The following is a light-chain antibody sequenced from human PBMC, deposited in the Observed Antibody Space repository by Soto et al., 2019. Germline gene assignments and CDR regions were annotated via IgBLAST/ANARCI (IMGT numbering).Light chain of an antibody. CDR2: EVS. Sequence: QSALAQPASVSGSPGQSITISCTGTSSDIGGYTYVSWYQQHPGKAPKLLIYEVSNRPSGVSNRFSGSKSDNTASLTISGLQAEDEADYYCSSYTISGTYVFGTGTRSPS. CDR3: SSYTISGTYV. CDR1: SSDIGGYTY. J-gene: IGLJ1*01. V-gene: IGLV2-14*01.